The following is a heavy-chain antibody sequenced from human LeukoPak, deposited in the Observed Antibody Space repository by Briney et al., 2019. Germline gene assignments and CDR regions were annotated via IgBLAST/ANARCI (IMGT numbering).Heavy chain of an antibody. CDR2: IIPIFGTA. Sequence: SVKVSCKASGGTFSSYAISWVRQAPGQGLEWMGGIIPIFGTANYAQKFQGRVTITADESTSTAYMELSSLRSEDTAVYYCARSATDVYYYDSSGYYDFDYWGQGTLVTVSS. V-gene: IGHV1-69*13. CDR3: ARSATDVYYYDSSGYYDFDY. D-gene: IGHD3-22*01. CDR1: GGTFSSYA. J-gene: IGHJ4*02.